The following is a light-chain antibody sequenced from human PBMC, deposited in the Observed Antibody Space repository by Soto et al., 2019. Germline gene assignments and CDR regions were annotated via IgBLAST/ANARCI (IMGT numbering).Light chain of an antibody. Sequence: DIQMTQSPSSLSASVGDRVTITCRASQSITTYLNWYQQKPGKAPKLLIYAASTLQSGVPSRFSGSGSGTDFSLTISSLQPEDFASYYCQQTYRTLYTFGQGTKLEI. CDR2: AAS. CDR1: QSITTY. J-gene: IGKJ2*01. CDR3: QQTYRTLYT. V-gene: IGKV1-39*01.